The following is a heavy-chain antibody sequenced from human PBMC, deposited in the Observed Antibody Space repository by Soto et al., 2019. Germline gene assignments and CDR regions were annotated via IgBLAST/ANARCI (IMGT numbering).Heavy chain of an antibody. CDR3: ARDLQGWFDP. Sequence: SETLSLTCAVSGYSISSGYYWGWIRQPPGKGLEWIGSIYHSGSTYYNPSLKSRVTISVDTSKNQFSLKLSSVTAADTAVYYCARDLQGWFDPWGQGTLVTVSS. CDR2: IYHSGST. J-gene: IGHJ5*02. CDR1: GYSISSGYY. V-gene: IGHV4-38-2*02.